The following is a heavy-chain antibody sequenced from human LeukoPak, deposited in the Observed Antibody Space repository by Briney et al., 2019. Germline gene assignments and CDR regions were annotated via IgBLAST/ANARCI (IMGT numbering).Heavy chain of an antibody. J-gene: IGHJ4*02. Sequence: PSETLSLTCAVYVGSFSDYYWSWIRQPPGKGLEWIGEINHSGDTKYNPSLKSRVTISVDTSKNQFSLKVSSVTAADTAVYYCARIQLWPLHYFDYWGQGTLVTVSS. D-gene: IGHD5-18*01. V-gene: IGHV4-34*01. CDR2: INHSGDT. CDR1: VGSFSDYY. CDR3: ARIQLWPLHYFDY.